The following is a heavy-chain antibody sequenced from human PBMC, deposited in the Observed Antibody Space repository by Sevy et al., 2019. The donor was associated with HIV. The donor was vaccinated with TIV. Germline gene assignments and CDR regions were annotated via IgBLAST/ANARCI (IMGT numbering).Heavy chain of an antibody. CDR3: ARDRGDSIAAAGTELDYFDY. CDR1: GGTFSSYA. D-gene: IGHD6-13*01. CDR2: IIPIFGTA. J-gene: IGHJ4*02. Sequence: ASVKVSCKASGGTFSSYAISWVRQAPGQGLEWMGGIIPIFGTANYAQKFQGRVTITADESTSTAYMELSSLRSEDTAVYYCARDRGDSIAAAGTELDYFDYWGQGTLVTVSS. V-gene: IGHV1-69*13.